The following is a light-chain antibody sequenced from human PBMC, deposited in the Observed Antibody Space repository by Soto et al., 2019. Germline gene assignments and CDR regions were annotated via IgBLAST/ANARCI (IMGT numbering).Light chain of an antibody. CDR1: QTISGW. CDR3: QQYNSYSPWT. V-gene: IGKV1-5*01. CDR2: DAS. Sequence: DIQMTQSPSTLSGSVGDRVTITCRASQTISGWLAWYQQKPGKVPKLLIFDASTLQTGVPSRFGGGGSGTEFTLTISGLQPDDFATYYCQQYNSYSPWTFGPGTKVDIK. J-gene: IGKJ1*01.